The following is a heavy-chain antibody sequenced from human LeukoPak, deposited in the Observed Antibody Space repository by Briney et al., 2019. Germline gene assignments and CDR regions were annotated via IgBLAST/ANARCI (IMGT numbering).Heavy chain of an antibody. CDR1: GFTFSDYY. V-gene: IGHV3-11*01. Sequence: GGSLRLSCAATGFTFSDYYMSWIRQAPGKGLEWVSYISSSGSTIYYADSVKGRFTISRDNAKNSLYLQMNSLRAEDTAIYYCAKDGDWRPAADWGQGTLVTVSS. CDR2: ISSSGSTI. CDR3: AKDGDWRPAAD. J-gene: IGHJ4*02. D-gene: IGHD2-2*01.